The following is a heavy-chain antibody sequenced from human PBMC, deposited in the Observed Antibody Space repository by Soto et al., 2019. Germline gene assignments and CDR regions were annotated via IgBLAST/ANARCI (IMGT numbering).Heavy chain of an antibody. CDR1: GFTFSSYS. D-gene: IGHD3-22*01. CDR2: ISSSSSYI. CDR3: ARDLSDDSSGFTFVDY. J-gene: IGHJ4*02. V-gene: IGHV3-21*01. Sequence: VQLVESGGGLVKPGGSLRLSCAASGFTFSSYSMNWVRQAPGKGLEWVSSISSSSSYIYYADSVKGRFTISRDNAKNSLYLQMNSLRAEDTAVYYCARDLSDDSSGFTFVDYWGQGTLVTVSS.